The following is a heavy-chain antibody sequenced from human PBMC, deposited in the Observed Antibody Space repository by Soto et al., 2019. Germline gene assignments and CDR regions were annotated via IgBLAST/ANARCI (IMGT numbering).Heavy chain of an antibody. Sequence: QVQLQQWGAGLLKPSETLSLTCAVYGGSFSGSYWSWIRQPPGKGLEWIGEINHSGSTNYNPSLKSRVIISVDTSKYQFSLKLSSVTAADTAMYYCARGGGCSGGSCYPLGRWGQGTLVTVSS. D-gene: IGHD2-15*01. CDR2: INHSGST. J-gene: IGHJ4*02. V-gene: IGHV4-34*01. CDR3: ARGGGCSGGSCYPLGR. CDR1: GGSFSGSY.